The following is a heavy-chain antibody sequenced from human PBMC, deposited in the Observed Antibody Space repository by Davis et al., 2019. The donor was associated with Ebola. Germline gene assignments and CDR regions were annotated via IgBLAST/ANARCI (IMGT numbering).Heavy chain of an antibody. CDR3: ANYDSSGYYRAEDY. J-gene: IGHJ4*02. CDR2: INPDGSFT. V-gene: IGHV3-74*01. D-gene: IGHD3-22*01. Sequence: GESLKISCAASGFTFSSYWMHWVRQAPGKGLVWVSRINPDGSFTDYADSVKGRFSISRDSTSNTLYLQMNGLRAEDTAVYYCANYDSSGYYRAEDYWGQGTLVTVSS. CDR1: GFTFSSYW.